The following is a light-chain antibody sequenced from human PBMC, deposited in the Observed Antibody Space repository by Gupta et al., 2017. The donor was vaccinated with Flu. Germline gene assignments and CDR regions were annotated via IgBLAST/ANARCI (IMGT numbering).Light chain of an antibody. CDR1: SSNIENNY. CDR2: ENS. V-gene: IGLV1-51*01. Sequence: KVTISCSGSSSNIENNYVSWYQQLPGTAPKLLIYENSKRPSGIPDRFSGSKSDTSATLGITGLQTGDEADYYCGTGDSSLSAWVFGGGTKLTVL. CDR3: GTGDSSLSAWV. J-gene: IGLJ3*02.